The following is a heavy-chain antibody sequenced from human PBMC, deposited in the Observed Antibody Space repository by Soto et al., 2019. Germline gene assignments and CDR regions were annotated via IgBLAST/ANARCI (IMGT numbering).Heavy chain of an antibody. J-gene: IGHJ5*02. V-gene: IGHV3-23*01. Sequence: GGSLRLSCAASGFTFSSYAMNWVRQAPGKGLEWVSAIRASVGTTYYADSVKGRFTISRDNSKNTLYLQMNSLRAEDTAVYYCAKPYPPPPWGQGTLVTVSP. CDR1: GFTFSSYA. CDR3: AKPYPPPP. CDR2: IRASVGTT.